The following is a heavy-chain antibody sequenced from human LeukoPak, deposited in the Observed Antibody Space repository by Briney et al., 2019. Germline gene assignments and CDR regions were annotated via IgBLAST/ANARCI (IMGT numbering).Heavy chain of an antibody. CDR1: GFNFADYD. V-gene: IGHV3-20*04. J-gene: IGHJ3*02. CDR3: ASRDYYDSSGYNDAFDI. Sequence: GGSLRLSCAASGFNFADYDMSWVRQVPGKGLKWVSTINWNGGRTHYTESVKGRFTISRDNSKNTLYLQMNSLRAEDTAVYYCASRDYYDSSGYNDAFDIWGQGTMVTVSS. CDR2: INWNGGRT. D-gene: IGHD3-22*01.